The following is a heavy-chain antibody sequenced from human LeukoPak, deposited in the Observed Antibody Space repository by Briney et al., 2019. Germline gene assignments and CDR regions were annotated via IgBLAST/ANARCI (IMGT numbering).Heavy chain of an antibody. D-gene: IGHD1-26*01. CDR3: TTTIVGVTTWFDP. Sequence: GGSLRLSCAASGFTLSNAYMSWVRQAPGKGLEWVGRIKNKTNRATTEYAAPVKGRFTISRDDSKNTLYLQMNSLKTEDTAVYYCTTTIVGVTTWFDPWGQGTLVTVSS. CDR2: IKNKTNRATT. J-gene: IGHJ5*02. CDR1: GFTLSNAY. V-gene: IGHV3-15*01.